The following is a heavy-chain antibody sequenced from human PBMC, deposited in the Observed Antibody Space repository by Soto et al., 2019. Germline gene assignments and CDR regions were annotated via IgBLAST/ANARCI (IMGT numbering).Heavy chain of an antibody. D-gene: IGHD6-19*01. CDR2: ISYDGSNK. CDR3: ANEAQWLALNWFDP. J-gene: IGHJ5*02. V-gene: IGHV3-30*18. Sequence: QVQLVESGGGVVQPGRSLRLSCAASGFTFSSYGMHWVRQAPGKGLEWVAVISYDGSNKYYADSVKGLFTISRDNSKNAQYLQMNSLRAEDTDVHYCANEAQWLALNWFDPWGQGTLVTVSS. CDR1: GFTFSSYG.